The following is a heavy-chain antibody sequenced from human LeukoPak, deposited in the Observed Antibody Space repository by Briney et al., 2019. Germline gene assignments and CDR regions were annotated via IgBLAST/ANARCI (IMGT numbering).Heavy chain of an antibody. D-gene: IGHD1-1*01. J-gene: IGHJ4*02. CDR1: ECSVGTNY. CDR2: IYNDGKT. Sequence: PGGSLRLSCVASECSVGTNYLTWVRQAPGKGLEWVSIIYNDGKTYYADSVKGRFTVSRDSSKNTLYLQMNSLRAEDTAVYYCARDDNWNDGRGLDYWGQGTLVTVSS. CDR3: ARDDNWNDGRGLDY. V-gene: IGHV3-53*01.